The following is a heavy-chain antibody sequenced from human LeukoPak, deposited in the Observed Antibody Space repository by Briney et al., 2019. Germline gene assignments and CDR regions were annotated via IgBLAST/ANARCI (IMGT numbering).Heavy chain of an antibody. D-gene: IGHD3-22*01. J-gene: IGHJ4*02. CDR3: ARDSYSSGYLDY. CDR1: GGSISSYY. V-gene: IGHV4-59*12. Sequence: SETLSLTCTVSGGSISSYYWSWIRQPPGKGLEWIGYIYYSGSTNYNASLTNRVTISVDTSKNQFSLKLSSVTAADTAVYYCARDSYSSGYLDYWGQGTLVTVSS. CDR2: IYYSGST.